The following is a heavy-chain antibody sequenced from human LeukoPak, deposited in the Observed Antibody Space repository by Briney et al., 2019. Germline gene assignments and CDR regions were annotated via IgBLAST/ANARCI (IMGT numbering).Heavy chain of an antibody. CDR3: ARDSLYSSTWSPRAFDI. V-gene: IGHV3-73*01. D-gene: IGHD6-13*01. CDR2: IRSQGNNYAT. Sequence: GGSLRLSCEASGFTFSISAIHWVRQASGKGLEWVGRIRSQGNNYATEYAASVQGRFIIFRDDSQNTAYLQMNSLRAEDTAVYYCARDSLYSSTWSPRAFDIWGQGTMVTVSS. J-gene: IGHJ3*02. CDR1: GFTFSISA.